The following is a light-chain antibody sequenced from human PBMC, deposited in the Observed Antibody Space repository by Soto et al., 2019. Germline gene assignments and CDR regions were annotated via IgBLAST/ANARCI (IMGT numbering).Light chain of an antibody. CDR3: QQYGSSPPLT. J-gene: IGKJ4*01. CDR2: DAS. V-gene: IGKV3-20*01. Sequence: EIVLTQSPGTLSLSPGERATLSCRASQSVSSSSLAWHQEKPGQAPRLLIYDASSRATGIPDRFSGSGSGTDFTLTISRLEPEDFAVYYCQQYGSSPPLTFGGGTKVEIK. CDR1: QSVSSSS.